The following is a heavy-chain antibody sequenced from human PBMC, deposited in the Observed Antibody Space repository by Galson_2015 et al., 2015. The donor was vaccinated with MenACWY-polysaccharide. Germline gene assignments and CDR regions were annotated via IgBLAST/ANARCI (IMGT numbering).Heavy chain of an antibody. Sequence: SVKVSCKASGYTFRSYEINWVRQATGPGLAWLGWLPRTRGTPPSAPPFPGRIPLPPPPSLRPLSLALRRLRSEASAVSSCARGREDRAHLWGSYRYRADAFDIWGQGTVVTVSS. J-gene: IGHJ3*02. CDR3: ARGREDRAHLWGSYRYRADAFDI. CDR2: LPRTRGTP. CDR1: GYTFRSYE. D-gene: IGHD3-16*02. V-gene: IGHV1-8*01.